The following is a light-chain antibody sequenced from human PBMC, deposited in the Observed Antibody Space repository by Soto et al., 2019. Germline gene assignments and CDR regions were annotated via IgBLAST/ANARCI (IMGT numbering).Light chain of an antibody. J-gene: IGKJ5*01. CDR2: NAS. V-gene: IGKV3-11*01. CDR1: QSVSTF. Sequence: EIVLTQSPATLSLSPVSRAILSCRASQSVSTFLAWFQQKPGQPPRLLIYNASNRTTGIPARFSGSGSGTDFTLTISSLEPEDFAVYYCQQRGDWPPITFGQGTRLEIK. CDR3: QQRGDWPPIT.